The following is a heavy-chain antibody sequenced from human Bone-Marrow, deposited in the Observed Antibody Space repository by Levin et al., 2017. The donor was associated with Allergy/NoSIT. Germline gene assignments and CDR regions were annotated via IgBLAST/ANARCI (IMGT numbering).Heavy chain of an antibody. J-gene: IGHJ3*02. CDR3: ARWGASTGGDKHAFDI. Sequence: SETLSLTCLVAGDSITSYHWNWIRQPPGKGLEWIGYVHYSGETKYNPSLKSRVTTSTDTSKNQVSLKVASVTAADTAVYYCARWGASTGGDKHAFDIWGQGTMVTVSS. CDR2: VHYSGET. V-gene: IGHV4-59*01. CDR1: GDSITSYH. D-gene: IGHD1-1*01.